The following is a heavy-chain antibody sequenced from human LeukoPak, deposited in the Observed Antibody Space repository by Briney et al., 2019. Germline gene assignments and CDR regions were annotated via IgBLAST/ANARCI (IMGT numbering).Heavy chain of an antibody. CDR1: GGSISSYY. D-gene: IGHD3-22*01. CDR2: IYYSGST. J-gene: IGHJ6*02. Sequence: PSETPSLTCTVSGGSISSYYWSWIRQPPGKGLEWIGYIYYSGSTNYNPSLKSRVTISVDTSKNQFSLKLSSVTAADTAVYYCANSRYDSSGYYYYGMDVWGQGTTVTVSS. V-gene: IGHV4-59*08. CDR3: ANSRYDSSGYYYYGMDV.